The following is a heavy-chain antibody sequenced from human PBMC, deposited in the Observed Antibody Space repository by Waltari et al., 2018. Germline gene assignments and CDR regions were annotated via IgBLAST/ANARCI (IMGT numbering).Heavy chain of an antibody. CDR3: ARGKEDTPLGY. CDR2: IYQSGSA. V-gene: IGHV4-30-2*01. Sequence: QLQLQESGSGLVKPSQTLSLTCAVSGGSISSGGYSWSWIRQPPGKGLEWIGYIYQSGSAYYNPSLKGRFTISVDRSKNQFSLKLSSVTAADTAVYYCARGKEDTPLGYWGQGTLVTVSS. J-gene: IGHJ4*02. D-gene: IGHD2-15*01. CDR1: GGSISSGGYS.